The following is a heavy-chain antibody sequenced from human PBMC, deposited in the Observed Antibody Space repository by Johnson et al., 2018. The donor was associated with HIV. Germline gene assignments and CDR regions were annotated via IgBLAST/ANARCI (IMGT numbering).Heavy chain of an antibody. V-gene: IGHV3-20*04. CDR1: GFTFDDYG. CDR2: INWNGGST. J-gene: IGHJ3*02. Sequence: VQLVESGGGLVQPGGSLRLSCAASGFTFDDYGMSWVRQAPGKGLEWVSGINWNGGSTGYADSVKGRFTISRDNAKNSLYLQMNSLRAEDTAVYYCARPSKREGIVVVPAAIWGQGTMVTVSS. D-gene: IGHD2-2*01. CDR3: ARPSKREGIVVVPAAI.